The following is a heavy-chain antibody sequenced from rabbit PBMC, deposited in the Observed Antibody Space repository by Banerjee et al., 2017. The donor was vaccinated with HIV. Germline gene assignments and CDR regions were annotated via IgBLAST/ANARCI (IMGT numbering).Heavy chain of an antibody. Sequence: QEQLVESGGGLVQPGGSLKLSCKASGFDFSSYGVSWVRQAPGKGLEWIGCSNSNSGNTVYATWAKGRLTISKPSSTTVTLQMTSLSAAATATYFCARDLAGVIGWNLNLWGPGTLVT. J-gene: IGHJ4*01. V-gene: IGHV1S45*01. CDR3: ARDLAGVIGWNLNL. CDR2: SNSNSGNT. D-gene: IGHD4-1*01. CDR1: GFDFSSYG.